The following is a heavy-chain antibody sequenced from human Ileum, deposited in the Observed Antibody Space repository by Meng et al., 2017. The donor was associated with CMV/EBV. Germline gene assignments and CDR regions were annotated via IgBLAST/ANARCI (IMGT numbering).Heavy chain of an antibody. CDR1: GSTFSVSS. CDR2: IRSKTNNYAT. J-gene: IGHJ4*02. V-gene: IGHV3-73*01. Sequence: CAGSGSTFSVSSLHWVRQASGKGLEWVGRIRSKTNNYATEYPVSVRGRFTISSDDSKTMAYLEMNNLKIEDTAVYYCRTWESSEGFLYWGQGTLVTVSS. D-gene: IGHD1-26*01. CDR3: RTWESSEGFLY.